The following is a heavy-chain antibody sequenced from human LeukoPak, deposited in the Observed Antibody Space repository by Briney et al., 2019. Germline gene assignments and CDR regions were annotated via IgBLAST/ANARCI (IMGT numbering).Heavy chain of an antibody. CDR2: ISHDGSNK. V-gene: IGHV3-30-3*01. CDR3: AKGPQDAYSSSWFDH. CDR1: GFTFSSYA. D-gene: IGHD6-13*01. J-gene: IGHJ5*02. Sequence: LSGGSLRLSCAASGFTFSSYAMHWVRQAPGKGLEWVAVISHDGSNKYYADSVKGRFTISRDNSKNTLYLQMNSLRAEDTALYYCAKGPQDAYSSSWFDHWGQGTLVTVAS.